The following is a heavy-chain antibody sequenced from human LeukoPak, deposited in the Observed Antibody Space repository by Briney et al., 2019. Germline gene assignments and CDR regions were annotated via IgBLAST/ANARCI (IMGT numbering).Heavy chain of an antibody. J-gene: IGHJ6*03. V-gene: IGHV4-59*02. D-gene: IGHD5-18*01. Sequence: PSETLSLTCTISGGSVSDYYWSWIRQSPGKGLEWIGYIYYTGSTTYNPSLKSRVTMSADTSKNQFSLKLSSVTAADTAVYYCARTTEGGYSYGYFYYYYMDVWGKGTTVTISS. CDR2: IYYTGST. CDR1: GGSVSDYY. CDR3: ARTTEGGYSYGYFYYYYMDV.